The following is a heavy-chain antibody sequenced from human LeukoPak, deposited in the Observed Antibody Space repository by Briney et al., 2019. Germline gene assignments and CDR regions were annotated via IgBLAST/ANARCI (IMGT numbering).Heavy chain of an antibody. CDR3: ARAYDSSGYTDPPSNWFDP. CDR1: GGSISSSSYY. J-gene: IGHJ5*02. D-gene: IGHD3-22*01. CDR2: IYYSGST. V-gene: IGHV4-39*01. Sequence: SGTLSLTCTVSGGSISSSSYYWGWIRQPPGKGLEWIGSIYYSGSTYYNPSLRSRVTISVDTSKNQFSLKLSSVTAADTAVYYCARAYDSSGYTDPPSNWFDPWGQGTLVTVSS.